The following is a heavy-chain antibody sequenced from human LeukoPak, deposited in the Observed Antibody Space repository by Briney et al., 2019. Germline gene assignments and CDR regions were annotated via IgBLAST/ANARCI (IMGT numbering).Heavy chain of an antibody. J-gene: IGHJ4*02. CDR2: ISAYNGNT. Sequence: ASVKVSCKASRSTFTSYGISWVRQAPGQGLEWMGWISAYNGNTNYAQKLQGRVTMTTDTSTSTAYMELRSLRSDDTAVYYCARGHTVLLWFGELLTLDYWGQGTLVTVSS. CDR3: ARGHTVLLWFGELLTLDY. CDR1: RSTFTSYG. D-gene: IGHD3-10*01. V-gene: IGHV1-18*01.